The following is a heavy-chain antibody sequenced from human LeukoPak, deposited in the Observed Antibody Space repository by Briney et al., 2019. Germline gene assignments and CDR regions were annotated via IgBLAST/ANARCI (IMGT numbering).Heavy chain of an antibody. CDR2: ISWNSGSI. V-gene: IGHV3-9*01. CDR1: GFTFDDYA. Sequence: GGSLRLSCTASGFTFDDYAMPWVRQAPGKGLEWVSGISWNSGSIGYADSVKGRFTISRDNAKNSLYLQMNSLRAEDTALYYCAKDMGNWGVFDAFDIWGQGTMVTVSS. J-gene: IGHJ3*02. D-gene: IGHD7-27*01. CDR3: AKDMGNWGVFDAFDI.